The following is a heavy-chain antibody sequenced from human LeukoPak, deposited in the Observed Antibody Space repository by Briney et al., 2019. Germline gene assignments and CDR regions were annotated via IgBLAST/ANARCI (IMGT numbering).Heavy chain of an antibody. V-gene: IGHV4-39*01. CDR3: ARHGSDNYSSGMDV. D-gene: IGHD1-1*01. J-gene: IGHJ6*02. Sequence: SETLSLTCTVSGGSISDKSYYWGWIRQPPGKGLEWIASLYYGGSTYYNPSLKSRVTMSEDTSKNQFSLKLSSVTAADTAVYFCARHGSDNYSSGMDVWGQGTTVSVSS. CDR2: LYYGGST. CDR1: GGSISDKSYY.